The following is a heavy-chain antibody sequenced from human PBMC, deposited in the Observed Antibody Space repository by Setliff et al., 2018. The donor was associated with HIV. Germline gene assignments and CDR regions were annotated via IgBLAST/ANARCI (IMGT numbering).Heavy chain of an antibody. CDR3: ARHPYYYDTTSFGGFDP. V-gene: IGHV5-51*01. Sequence: GESLKISCKGSGYSFTSYWIAWVRQVPGKGLEWMGIIHPGDSDTRYSPSFQGQVTISADKSITTAYLQWSSLKASDTAIYYCARHPYYYDTTSFGGFDPWGQGTLVTVSS. CDR1: GYSFTSYW. J-gene: IGHJ5*02. D-gene: IGHD3-22*01. CDR2: IHPGDSDT.